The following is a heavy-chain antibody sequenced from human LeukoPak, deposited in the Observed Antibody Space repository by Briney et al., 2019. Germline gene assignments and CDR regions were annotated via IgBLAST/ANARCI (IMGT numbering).Heavy chain of an antibody. CDR2: ISSGGDST. CDR1: GFSFSDYY. J-gene: IGHJ6*02. D-gene: IGHD2-21*02. CDR3: VRATEGGAMDV. V-gene: IGHV3-11*05. Sequence: PGGSLALSWEASGFSFSDYYMTWIRQAPGEGLEWVSYISSGGDSTSYAESLEGRFTISRDNAKKSLYLRLNSLRPEDTAIYYCVRATEGGAMDVWGQGTTVTVSS.